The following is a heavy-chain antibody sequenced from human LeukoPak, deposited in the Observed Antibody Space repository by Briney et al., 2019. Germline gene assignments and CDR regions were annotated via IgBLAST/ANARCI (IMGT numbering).Heavy chain of an antibody. D-gene: IGHD3-22*01. CDR1: GGSISSYY. J-gene: IGHJ4*02. V-gene: IGHV4-59*01. CDR2: IYYSGST. Sequence: LSETLSLTCTVSGGSISSYYWSWIRQPPGKGLEWIGYIYYSGSTNYNPSLKSRVTISVDTSKNQFSLKLSSVTAADTAVYYCAGASYDSSGVHWGQGTLVTVSS. CDR3: AGASYDSSGVH.